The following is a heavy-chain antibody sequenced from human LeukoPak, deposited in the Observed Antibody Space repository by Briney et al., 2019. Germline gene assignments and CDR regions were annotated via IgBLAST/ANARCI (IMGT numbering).Heavy chain of an antibody. CDR2: ISAYNGNT. Sequence: GASVKVSCKASGYTFTSYGISWVRQAPGQGLEWMGWISAYNGNTNYAQKLQGRVTMTTDTSTSTAYMELRSLRSDGTAVYYCARDSLYYYDSSGYYYTPFFDYWGQGTLVTVSS. J-gene: IGHJ4*02. CDR1: GYTFTSYG. CDR3: ARDSLYYYDSSGYYYTPFFDY. V-gene: IGHV1-18*01. D-gene: IGHD3-22*01.